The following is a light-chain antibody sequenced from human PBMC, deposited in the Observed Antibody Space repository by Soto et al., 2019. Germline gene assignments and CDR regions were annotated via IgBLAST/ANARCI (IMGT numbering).Light chain of an antibody. CDR2: DVS. CDR3: SSYTSSSTLGV. V-gene: IGLV2-14*01. J-gene: IGLJ2*01. Sequence: QSVLTQPASVSGSPGQSITISCTGTSSDVGGYNYVSWYQQHPGKAPKLMIYDVSNRPSGVSNRFYGSKAGNTASLTISGLQAEDEADYYCSSYTSSSTLGVFGGGTKVTVL. CDR1: SSDVGGYNY.